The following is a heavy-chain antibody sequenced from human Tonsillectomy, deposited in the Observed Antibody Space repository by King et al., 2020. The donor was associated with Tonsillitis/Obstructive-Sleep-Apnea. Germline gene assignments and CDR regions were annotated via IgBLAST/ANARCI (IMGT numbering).Heavy chain of an antibody. J-gene: IGHJ4*02. Sequence: VQLVESGGGVVQPGRSLRLSCAASGFTFSSYGMHWVRHAPGKGLEWVAVISYDGSNKYYADSVKGRFTISRDNSKNTLYLQMNSLRAEDTAVYYCAKDRLEMATIIDYWAREPWSPSPQ. CDR3: AKDRLEMATIIDY. CDR2: ISYDGSNK. CDR1: GFTFSSYG. V-gene: IGHV3-30*18. D-gene: IGHD5-24*01.